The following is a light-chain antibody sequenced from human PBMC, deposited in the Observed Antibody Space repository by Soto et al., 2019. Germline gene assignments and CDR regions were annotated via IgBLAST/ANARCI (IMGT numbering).Light chain of an antibody. CDR3: QQYGSSPRT. Sequence: EIVLTQSPGTLSLSPGERATLSCRASQSISSSYLAWYQQKPGQAPRLLIYGASTRATGIPDRFSGGGSGTDFTLTISRLESEDFAVYYCQQYGSSPRTFGQGPNV. CDR1: QSISSSY. V-gene: IGKV3-20*01. J-gene: IGKJ1*01. CDR2: GAS.